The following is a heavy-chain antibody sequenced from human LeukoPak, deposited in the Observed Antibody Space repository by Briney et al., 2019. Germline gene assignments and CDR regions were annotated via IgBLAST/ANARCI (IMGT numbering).Heavy chain of an antibody. V-gene: IGHV3-11*01. CDR2: ISSSGSTI. D-gene: IGHD2-2*02. Sequence: PGGSLRLSCAASGFTFSDYYMSWIRQAPGKGLEWVSYISSSGSTIYYADSVKGRFTISRDNAKNSLYLQMNSLRAEDTAVYHCARALSLYCSSTSCYTDYYYGMDVWGQGTTVTVSS. CDR3: ARALSLYCSSTSCYTDYYYGMDV. CDR1: GFTFSDYY. J-gene: IGHJ6*02.